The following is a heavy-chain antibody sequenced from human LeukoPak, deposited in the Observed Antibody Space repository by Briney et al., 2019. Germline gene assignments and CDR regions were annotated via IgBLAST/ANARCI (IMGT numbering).Heavy chain of an antibody. Sequence: ASVKVSCKASGYTFTGYYMHWVRQAPGQGLEWMGWINPNSGGTNYAQKFQGRVTMTRDTSISTAYMELSRLRSDDTAVYYCARAYSSGRYWWFDYWGQGTLVTVSS. CDR2: INPNSGGT. J-gene: IGHJ4*02. CDR1: GYTFTGYY. CDR3: ARAYSSGRYWWFDY. V-gene: IGHV1-2*02. D-gene: IGHD6-19*01.